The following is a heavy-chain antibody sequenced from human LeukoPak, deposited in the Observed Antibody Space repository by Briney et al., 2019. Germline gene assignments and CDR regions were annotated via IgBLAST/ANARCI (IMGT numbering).Heavy chain of an antibody. Sequence: AFNARGSIAYYVDSVKGRFTMSRANSKNTLYLQMNSLRAEDTALYYCGRGIDYSSWPYSWGQGTLVTVSS. CDR3: GRGIDYSSWPYS. D-gene: IGHD6-19*01. J-gene: IGHJ4*02. CDR2: FNARGSIA. V-gene: IGHV3-23*01.